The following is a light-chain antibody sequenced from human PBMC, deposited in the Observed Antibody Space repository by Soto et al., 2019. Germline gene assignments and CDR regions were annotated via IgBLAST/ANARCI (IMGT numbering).Light chain of an antibody. V-gene: IGKV3-20*01. CDR1: QSVSSSY. CDR3: LQYGSSPRT. Sequence: EIVLTQSPGTLSLSPGERATLSCRASQSVSSSYLAWYQQKFGQAPRLLIYDASSRATGVPDRFSGSGSGTDFTLTISRLEPEDFAVYYCLQYGSSPRTFDQGTTVEFK. CDR2: DAS. J-gene: IGKJ1*01.